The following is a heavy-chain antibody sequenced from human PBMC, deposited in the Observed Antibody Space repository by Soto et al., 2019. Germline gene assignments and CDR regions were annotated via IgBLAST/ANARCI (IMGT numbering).Heavy chain of an antibody. CDR2: MYYSGST. J-gene: IGHJ4*02. V-gene: IGHV4-30-4*01. Sequence: LTCTVSGGSINSGDYFWSWIRQSPGKGLEWIGYMYYSGSTFSNPSLESRLSISVDSSKNQFSLKLRSVTAADTAVYCCASATVNPGVFKYWGRGALVTVSS. CDR3: ASATVNPGVFKY. CDR1: GGSINSGDYF. D-gene: IGHD4-17*01.